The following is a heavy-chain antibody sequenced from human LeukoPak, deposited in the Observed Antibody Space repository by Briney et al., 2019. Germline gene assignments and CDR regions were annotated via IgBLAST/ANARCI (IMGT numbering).Heavy chain of an antibody. CDR1: SGSLRENY. D-gene: IGHD3-10*01. CDR2: INHRGST. CDR3: AXXXXYGSGSYWDYYYYMDV. V-gene: IGHV4-34*01. Sequence: SETLSLTCNVSSGSLRENYWSWISQSPGKGLEWIAEINHRGSTNDNPSLKSRVTISVDTSKNQFSLELGSVTAADTAVYYCAXXXXYGSGSYWDYYYYMDVWGKGTTVTVSS. J-gene: IGHJ6*03.